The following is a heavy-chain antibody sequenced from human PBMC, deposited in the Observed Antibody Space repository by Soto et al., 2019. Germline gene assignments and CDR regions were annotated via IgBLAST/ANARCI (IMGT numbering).Heavy chain of an antibody. Sequence: QVQLVQSGAEVKKPGASVKVSCKASGYTFTSYDINWVRQATGQGLEWMGWMHANSGNTDYAQKFQGRVTMTRNTSISTAYVELRSLRSEDTAVYYCAGAGSSSWPYYYDGMDVWGQGTTVTAS. D-gene: IGHD6-13*01. J-gene: IGHJ6*02. CDR2: MHANSGNT. CDR3: AGAGSSSWPYYYDGMDV. V-gene: IGHV1-8*01. CDR1: GYTFTSYD.